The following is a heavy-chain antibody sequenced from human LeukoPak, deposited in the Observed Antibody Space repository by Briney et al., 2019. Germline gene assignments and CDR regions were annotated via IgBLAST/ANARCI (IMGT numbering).Heavy chain of an antibody. D-gene: IGHD4-11*01. CDR2: IYYSGST. CDR1: GGSISGYS. V-gene: IGHV4-59*08. J-gene: IGHJ4*02. CDR3: ARLDPRYSNGPTIDY. Sequence: SETLSLTCTVSGGSISGYSWTWIRQPPGRGLEWIGKIYYSGSTNYNPSLKSRVTISLDMSKNQFSLKLSSVTVADMAVYYCARLDPRYSNGPTIDYWGQGTLVTVSS.